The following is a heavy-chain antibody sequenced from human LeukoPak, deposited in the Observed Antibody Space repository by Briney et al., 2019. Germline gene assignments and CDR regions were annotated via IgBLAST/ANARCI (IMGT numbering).Heavy chain of an antibody. Sequence: RSGGSLRLSCAVSGITLSNYGMSWVRQAPGKGLEWVAGISDRGGSTKYADSVKGRFTISRDNPKNTLFLQMNSLRAEDTAVYFCAKRGVVIRVVLVGFHKEAYYFESWGQGALVTVSS. J-gene: IGHJ4*02. CDR3: AKRGVVIRVVLVGFHKEAYYFES. V-gene: IGHV3-23*01. CDR1: GITLSNYG. D-gene: IGHD3/OR15-3a*01. CDR2: ISDRGGST.